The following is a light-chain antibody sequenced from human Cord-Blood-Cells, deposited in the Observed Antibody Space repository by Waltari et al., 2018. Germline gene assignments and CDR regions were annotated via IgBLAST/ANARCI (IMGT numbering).Light chain of an antibody. CDR1: RPHIGNTY. Sequence: QSVLTQPPSVSAAPGQKVTISCSGRRPHIGNTYVSWYQQLPGTAPKLLIYDNNKRPAGIPDRFSGSKSGTSATLGITGLQTGDEADYYCGTWDSSLSAGVFGGGTKLTVL. J-gene: IGLJ3*02. CDR3: GTWDSSLSAGV. V-gene: IGLV1-51*01. CDR2: DNN.